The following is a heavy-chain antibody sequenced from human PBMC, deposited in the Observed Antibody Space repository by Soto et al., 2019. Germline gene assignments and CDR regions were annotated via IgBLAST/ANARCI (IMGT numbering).Heavy chain of an antibody. CDR2: IYPGDSDT. V-gene: IGHV5-51*01. J-gene: IGHJ6*02. CDR3: ARTSAAGKYYYGMDV. CDR1: GYSFTSYW. Sequence: KISXXGSGYSFTSYWIGWVRQMPGKGLEWMGIIYPGDSDTRYSPSFQGQVTISADKSISTAYLQWSSLKASDTAMYYCARTSAAGKYYYGMDVWGQGTTVTV. D-gene: IGHD6-13*01.